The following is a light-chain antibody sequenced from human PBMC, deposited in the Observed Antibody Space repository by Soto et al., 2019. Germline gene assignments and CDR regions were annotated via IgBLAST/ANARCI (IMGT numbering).Light chain of an antibody. CDR2: EVS. J-gene: IGLJ1*01. Sequence: QSALTQPPSASGSPGQSVTISCTGTSSDVGGYNYVSWYQQHPGKAPKLMIYEVSKRPSGVPDRFSGSKSGNTASLTASGLQAEDEADYYCSSYAGSNNFPYVFGTGTKVTVL. CDR1: SSDVGGYNY. V-gene: IGLV2-8*01. CDR3: SSYAGSNNFPYV.